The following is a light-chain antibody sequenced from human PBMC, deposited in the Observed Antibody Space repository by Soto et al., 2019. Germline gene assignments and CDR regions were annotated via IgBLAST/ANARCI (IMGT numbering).Light chain of an antibody. CDR2: GAS. J-gene: IGKJ3*01. CDR3: QQYATTPFT. V-gene: IGKV3-20*01. Sequence: IVLTQSPGTLSLSPGERATLSCRASQSVGSRYLAWYQRKPGQAPRLFIYGASNRATGIPDRFSGSGSGTDFTLTISRLEPEDFAVYYCQQYATTPFTFGPGTKVDIK. CDR1: QSVGSRY.